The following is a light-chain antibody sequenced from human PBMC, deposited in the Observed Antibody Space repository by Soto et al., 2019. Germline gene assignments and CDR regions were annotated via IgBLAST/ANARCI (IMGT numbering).Light chain of an antibody. CDR3: QKYGSAPPVT. V-gene: IGKV1-27*01. CDR2: GAS. CDR1: QGISNF. J-gene: IGKJ3*01. Sequence: DIQMTQSPSSLSASVGDRVTITCRASQGISNFLAWYQQKPGKVPMLLIYGASTLQSGVPSRFSGSGSGTDFTLTISSLQPEDVATYYCQKYGSAPPVTFGPGTKVDV.